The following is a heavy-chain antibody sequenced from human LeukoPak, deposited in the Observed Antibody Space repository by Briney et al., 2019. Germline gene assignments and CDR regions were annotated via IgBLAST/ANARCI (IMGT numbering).Heavy chain of an antibody. D-gene: IGHD3-22*01. CDR3: ARLLAGSGYARDAFDI. V-gene: IGHV3-30*04. CDR2: MSYVGSNK. J-gene: IGHJ3*02. CDR1: GFTFSSYA. Sequence: GRSLRLSCAASGFTFSSYAMHWVRQAPGKGLEWVAVMSYVGSNKYYADSVKGRFTISRDNSKNTLYLQMSSQRAEDTAVYYCARLLAGSGYARDAFDIWGQGTMVTVSS.